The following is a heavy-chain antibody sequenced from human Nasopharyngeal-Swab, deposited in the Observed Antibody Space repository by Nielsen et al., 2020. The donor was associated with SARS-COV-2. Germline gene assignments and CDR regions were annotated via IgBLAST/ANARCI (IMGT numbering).Heavy chain of an antibody. CDR1: GGSFSGYY. Sequence: LETLSLTCAVYGGSFSGYYWSWIRQPPGKGLEWIGEINHSGSTNYNPSLKSRVTISVDTSKNQFSLKLSSVTAADTAVYYRARGRYSSSPREYFQHWGQGTLVTVSS. J-gene: IGHJ1*01. D-gene: IGHD6-6*01. V-gene: IGHV4-34*01. CDR2: INHSGST. CDR3: ARGRYSSSPREYFQH.